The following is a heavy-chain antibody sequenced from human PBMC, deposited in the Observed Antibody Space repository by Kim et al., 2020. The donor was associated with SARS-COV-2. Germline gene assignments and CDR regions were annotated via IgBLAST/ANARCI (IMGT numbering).Heavy chain of an antibody. CDR2: INPNSGDT. D-gene: IGHD6-13*01. J-gene: IGHJ4*02. CDR1: GYTFAAYY. V-gene: IGHV1-2*06. CDR3: AAGGGFSSSPLDY. Sequence: ASVKVSCKASGYTFAAYYMNWVRQAPGQGLEWMGRINPNSGDTSYLQKFQGRVTMTRDTSISTAYMELIRLTSADTAVYYCAAGGGFSSSPLDYWGQGTLVTVSS.